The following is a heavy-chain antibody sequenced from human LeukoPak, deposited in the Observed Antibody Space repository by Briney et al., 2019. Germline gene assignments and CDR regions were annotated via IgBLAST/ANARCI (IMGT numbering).Heavy chain of an antibody. D-gene: IGHD1-14*01. CDR2: INPNSGGT. CDR1: GYTFTGYC. V-gene: IGHV1-2*02. CDR3: SGVGITVGHDSLDI. Sequence: ASVKVSCKASGYTFTGYCMHWVRQAPGQGPEWMGWINPNSGGTNYAQKFQGRVTMTRDTSISTAFMELSRLNSDDTAVYYCSGVGITVGHDSLDIWGQGTMVTVSS. J-gene: IGHJ3*02.